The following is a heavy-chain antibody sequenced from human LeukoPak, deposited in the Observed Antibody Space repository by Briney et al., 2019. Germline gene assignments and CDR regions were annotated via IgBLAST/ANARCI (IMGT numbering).Heavy chain of an antibody. CDR2: INTNTGNP. CDR1: GYTFTSYA. CDR3: ARGGSEQQLTGFDY. V-gene: IGHV7-4-1*02. D-gene: IGHD6-13*01. Sequence: ASVKVSCKASGYTFTSYAMNWVRQAPGQGLEWMGWINTNTGNPTYAQGLTGRFVFSLDTSVSTAYLQISSLKAEDTAVYFCARGGSEQQLTGFDYWGQGTLVTVSS. J-gene: IGHJ4*02.